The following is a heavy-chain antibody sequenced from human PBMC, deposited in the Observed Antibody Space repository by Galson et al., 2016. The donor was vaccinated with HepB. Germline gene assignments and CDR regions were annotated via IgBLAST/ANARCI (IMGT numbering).Heavy chain of an antibody. V-gene: IGHV3-9*01. D-gene: IGHD3-16*01. CDR1: GFTFHDFA. J-gene: IGHJ4*02. Sequence: SLRLSCAASGFTFHDFAMHWVRQTPGKGLEWVSGISWNGHNIAYADSVKGRFTISRDNSKNSLYLQMGSLTTEDTALYYCAKDRARFWDSFDSWGQGSLVTVSS. CDR2: ISWNGHNI. CDR3: AKDRARFWDSFDS.